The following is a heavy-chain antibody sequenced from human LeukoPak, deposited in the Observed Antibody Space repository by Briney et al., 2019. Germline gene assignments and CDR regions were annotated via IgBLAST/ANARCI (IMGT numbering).Heavy chain of an antibody. V-gene: IGHV4-4*07. J-gene: IGHJ3*02. CDR3: ARDVYYYDSSAIEDDAFDI. CDR1: GGSISSYY. D-gene: IGHD3-22*01. Sequence: PSETLSLTCTVSGGSISSYYWSWIRQPAGKGLEWIGRIYTSGSTNYNPSLKSRVTMSVDTSKNQFSLKLSSVTAADTAVYYCARDVYYYDSSAIEDDAFDIWGQGTMVTVPS. CDR2: IYTSGST.